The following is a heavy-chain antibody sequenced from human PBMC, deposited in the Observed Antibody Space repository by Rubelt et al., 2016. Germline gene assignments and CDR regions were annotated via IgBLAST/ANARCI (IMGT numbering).Heavy chain of an antibody. J-gene: IGHJ4*02. CDR1: GYSIRSGSY. CDR2: IYNSGST. V-gene: IGHV4-38-2*02. Sequence: QVQLQESGPGLVKPSETLSLTCIVSGYSIRSGSYWGWIRQPPGKGLEWLGSIYNSGSTYYNPSLKNRVTISVDTSKKTFSLKLSSVTAAETAVYYWARDDYGDSYFDDWGLGTLVTVSS. D-gene: IGHD4-17*01. CDR3: ARDDYGDSYFDD.